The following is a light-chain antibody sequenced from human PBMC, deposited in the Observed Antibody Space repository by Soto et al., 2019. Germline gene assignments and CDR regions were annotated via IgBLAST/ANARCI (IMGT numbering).Light chain of an antibody. J-gene: IGKJ5*01. CDR3: QQRSNWPIT. V-gene: IGKV3D-15*01. CDR2: GAS. CDR1: QSVSSN. Sequence: ETLMTQSPATLSVSPGERATLSCRASQSVSSNLAWYQQKPGQAPRLLIYGASTRATGIPARFSGSGSGTDFILTISSLEPEDFAVYYCQQRSNWPITFGQGTRREIK.